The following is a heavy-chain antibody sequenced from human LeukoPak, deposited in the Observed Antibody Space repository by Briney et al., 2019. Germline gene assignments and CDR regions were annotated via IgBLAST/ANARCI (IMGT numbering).Heavy chain of an antibody. Sequence: SETLSLICTVSNGSISLHFWSWIRQSPGKGLEWIGYVSNSGTTHYNPSLKSRFTISVDTSKSHLSLKLSSVTAADTAVYYCASCISVDPDTFDIWGPGTMVTVSP. CDR2: VSNSGTT. CDR3: ASCISVDPDTFDI. D-gene: IGHD3-3*02. CDR1: NGSISLHF. J-gene: IGHJ3*02. V-gene: IGHV4-4*08.